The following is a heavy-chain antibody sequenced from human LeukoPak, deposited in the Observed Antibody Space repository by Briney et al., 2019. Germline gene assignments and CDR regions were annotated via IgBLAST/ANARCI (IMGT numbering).Heavy chain of an antibody. CDR1: GYTLTELS. D-gene: IGHD1-1*01. V-gene: IGHV1-24*01. J-gene: IGHJ3*02. CDR2: FDPEDGET. Sequence: GASVKVSCKVSGYTLTELSMHWVRQAPGKGLEWMGGFDPEDGETIYAQKFQGRVTMTEDTSTDTAYMELSSLRSEDTAVYYCATPPRYNWNDGNGAFDIWGQGTMVTVSS. CDR3: ATPPRYNWNDGNGAFDI.